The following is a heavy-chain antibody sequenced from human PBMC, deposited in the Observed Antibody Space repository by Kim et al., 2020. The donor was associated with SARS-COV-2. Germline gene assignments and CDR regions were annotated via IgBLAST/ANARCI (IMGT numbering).Heavy chain of an antibody. J-gene: IGHJ4*02. V-gene: IGHV3-11*01. CDR2: ISSSGSTI. CDR1: GFTFSDYY. D-gene: IGHD3-22*01. Sequence: GGSLRLSCAASGFTFSDYYMSWIRQAPGKGLEWVSYISSSGSTIYYADSVKGRFTISRDNAKNSLYPQMNSLRAEDTAVYYCARVQKKIYLDSSGYSPPDYWGPGALVTVSS. CDR3: ARVQKKIYLDSSGYSPPDY.